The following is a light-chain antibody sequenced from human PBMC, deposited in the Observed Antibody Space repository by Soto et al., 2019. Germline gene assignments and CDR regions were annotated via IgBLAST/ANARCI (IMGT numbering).Light chain of an antibody. J-gene: IGKJ1*01. V-gene: IGKV3-20*01. CDR1: QSVTSSS. CDR3: QQYGNSPRT. CDR2: GAS. Sequence: EIVLTQSPGTLSLSPGERATLSCRASQSVTSSSLAWYQQRPGQAPSLLIYGASSRATGVPDRFSGSGSGTDFTLTISRLEPEDFAVYYCQQYGNSPRTFDQGTKVEI.